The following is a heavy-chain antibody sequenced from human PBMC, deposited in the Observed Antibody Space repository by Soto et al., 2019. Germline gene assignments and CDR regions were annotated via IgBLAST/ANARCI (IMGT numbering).Heavy chain of an antibody. J-gene: IGHJ4*02. D-gene: IGHD3-22*01. CDR1: GYTFTSYA. CDR2: INAGNGNT. CDR3: ASAGVYDSSRYYFDY. Sequence: QVQLVQSGAEVKTPGASVKVSCKASGYTFTSYAMHWVRQAPGQRLEWMGWINAGNGNTKYSQKFQGRVTITRDTSASTVYMELSSLRSEDTAVYYCASAGVYDSSRYYFDYWGQGTLVTVSS. V-gene: IGHV1-3*01.